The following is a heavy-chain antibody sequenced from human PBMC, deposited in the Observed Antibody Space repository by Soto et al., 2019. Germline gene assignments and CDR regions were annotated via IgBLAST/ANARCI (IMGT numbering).Heavy chain of an antibody. CDR3: VTYYYDNSGYYQTPDFDY. D-gene: IGHD3-22*01. V-gene: IGHV3-23*01. Sequence: PGGSLRLSCAASGFTFIDYVMTWGRQAPGKGLEWVSGVSGSGDNTYYADSVKGRFTVSRDNSKDTLHLQMNTLRAEDTAVYYCVTYYYDNSGYYQTPDFDYWGQGTLVTVSS. CDR2: VSGSGDNT. CDR1: GFTFIDYV. J-gene: IGHJ4*02.